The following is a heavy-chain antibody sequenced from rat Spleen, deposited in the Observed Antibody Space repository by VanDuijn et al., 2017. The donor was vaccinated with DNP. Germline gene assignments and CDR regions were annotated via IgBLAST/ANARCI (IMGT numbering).Heavy chain of an antibody. V-gene: IGHV5-7*01. J-gene: IGHJ2*01. CDR3: AKNSGYYFDY. CDR2: ITSDGGST. Sequence: EVQLVESGGGLVQPGRSLKLSCAASGFTFSDYDMAWVRQAPKKGLEWVTTITSDGGSTSYRDTVKGRVSITRDNAKETLFLQWDSLRSEDTATYYCAKNSGYYFDYWGQGVMVTVSS. CDR1: GFTFSDYD. D-gene: IGHD4-3*01.